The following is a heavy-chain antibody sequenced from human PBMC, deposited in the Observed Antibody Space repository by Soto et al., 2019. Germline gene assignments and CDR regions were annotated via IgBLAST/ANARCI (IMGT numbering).Heavy chain of an antibody. D-gene: IGHD2-15*01. J-gene: IGHJ6*02. CDR2: IIPIFGTA. V-gene: IGHV1-69*13. CDR3: ARVDVVVVAATYPSYYYYYGMDV. Sequence: SVKVSCKASGGTFSSYAISWVRQAPGQGLEWMGGIIPIFGTANYAQKFQGRVTITADESTSTAYMELSSLRSEDTAVYYCARVDVVVVAATYPSYYYYYGMDVWGQGTTVTVSS. CDR1: GGTFSSYA.